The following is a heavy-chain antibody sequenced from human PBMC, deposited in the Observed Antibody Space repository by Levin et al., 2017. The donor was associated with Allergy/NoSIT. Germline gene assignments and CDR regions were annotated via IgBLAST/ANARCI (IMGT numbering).Heavy chain of an antibody. CDR2: IWYDGSNK. CDR3: AGDGLVAARGGWYFDL. D-gene: IGHD6-6*01. Sequence: AGGSLRLSCAASGFTFSSYGMHWVRQAPGKGLEWVAVIWYDGSNKYYADSVKGRFTMSRDNSKNTLYLQMNSLRAEDTAVYYCAGDGLVAARGGWYFDLWGRGTLVTVSS. J-gene: IGHJ2*01. V-gene: IGHV3-33*01. CDR1: GFTFSSYG.